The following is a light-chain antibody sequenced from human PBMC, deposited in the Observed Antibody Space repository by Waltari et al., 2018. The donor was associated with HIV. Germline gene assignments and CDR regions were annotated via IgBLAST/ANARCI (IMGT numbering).Light chain of an antibody. CDR2: EDS. V-gene: IGLV3-25*03. CDR3: QAADSSSGMWV. J-gene: IGLJ3*02. CDR1: PFTNK. Sequence: SYDLTQPPSVSVSPGQTARITCSGDPFTNKMSSWYQQKPGQAPVVLIYEDSARASGCPGRFSASRPCTTATLIISGVQAEDEADYCCQAADSSSGMWVFGGGTKVTVL.